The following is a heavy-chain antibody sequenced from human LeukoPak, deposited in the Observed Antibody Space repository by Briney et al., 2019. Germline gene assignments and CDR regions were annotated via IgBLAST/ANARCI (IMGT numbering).Heavy chain of an antibody. CDR2: FSSDGINK. J-gene: IGHJ4*02. D-gene: IGHD6-6*01. CDR3: ARGGGIAARQPPAN. V-gene: IGHV3-30-3*01. Sequence: GGSLRLSCAASGFTFSEYAMHWVRQAPGKGLEWVAVFSSDGINKYYADSVEGRFTVSRDNSINTVYLQMNTLSKEDTAVYYCARGGGIAARQPPANWGQGTLVTVSS. CDR1: GFTFSEYA.